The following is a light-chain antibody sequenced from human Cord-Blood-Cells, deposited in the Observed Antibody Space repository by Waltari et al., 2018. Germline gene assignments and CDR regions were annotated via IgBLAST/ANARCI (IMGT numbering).Light chain of an antibody. J-gene: IGKJ4*01. CDR3: QQSYSTPLT. V-gene: IGKV1-39*01. Sequence: DIQMTQSQYSLSASVGDRVTITCRASQSISNYLNWYQQKPGKAPKLMIYAASSLQSGVPARCSGSESGTDFTINISSLQPEDFATYYWQQSYSTPLTFGGGTKVEMK. CDR2: AAS. CDR1: QSISNY.